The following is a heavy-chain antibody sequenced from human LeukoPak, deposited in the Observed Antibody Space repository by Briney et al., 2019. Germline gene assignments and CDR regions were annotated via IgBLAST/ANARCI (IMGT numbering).Heavy chain of an antibody. CDR2: ISGSGGST. Sequence: GGSLRLSCAASGFTFSSYAMSWVRQAPGKGLEWVSAISGSGGSTYYADSVKGRFTISRDNSKNTLYLQMNSLRAEDTAVYYCARFLRLQYYFDYWGQGTLVTVSS. D-gene: IGHD3-10*01. CDR3: ARFLRLQYYFDY. CDR1: GFTFSSYA. J-gene: IGHJ4*02. V-gene: IGHV3-23*01.